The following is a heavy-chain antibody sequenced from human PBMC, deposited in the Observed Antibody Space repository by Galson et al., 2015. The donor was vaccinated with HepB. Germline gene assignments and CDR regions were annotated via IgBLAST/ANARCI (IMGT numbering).Heavy chain of an antibody. V-gene: IGHV3-30-3*01. D-gene: IGHD4-17*01. J-gene: IGHJ2*01. CDR2: ISYTGSYT. CDR1: GFTFSSYA. CDR3: VRPRGAGAGDYQNWYFDL. Sequence: SLRLSCAASGFTFSSYAMHWVRQAPGKGLEWVAVISYTGSYTGYADFGRGRFTISRDNSKNALYLQMNSLRVDDTALYYCVRPRGAGAGDYQNWYFDLWGRGTLVTVSS.